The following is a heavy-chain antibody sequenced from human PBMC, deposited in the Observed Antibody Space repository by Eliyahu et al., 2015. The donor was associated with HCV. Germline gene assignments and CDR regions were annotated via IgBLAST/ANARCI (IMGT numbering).Heavy chain of an antibody. D-gene: IGHD3-3*01. CDR2: IYYSGST. Sequence: QVQLXESGPGLVKPSETLSLTCTVSGGSISSYYWSWIRQPPGTGLEWIGYIYYSGSTNYNPSLKSRVTISVDTPKNQFSLKLSSVTAADTAVYYCARGSAYYDFWSGYDYWGQGTLVTVSS. CDR1: GGSISSYY. V-gene: IGHV4-59*01. CDR3: ARGSAYYDFWSGYDY. J-gene: IGHJ4*02.